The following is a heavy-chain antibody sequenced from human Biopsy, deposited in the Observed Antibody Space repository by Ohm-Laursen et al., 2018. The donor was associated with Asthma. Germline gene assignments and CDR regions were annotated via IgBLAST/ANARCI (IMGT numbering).Heavy chain of an antibody. Sequence: SSLRLSCTASGFMFRSFGMHWVRQAPGKGLEWVAVISYDGNHKFYEDSVKGRFTISRDNSKNTLYLQMNSLRTEDTAVYYCAKRWGYSGHDNDYWGQGTLVIVSS. CDR1: GFMFRSFG. V-gene: IGHV3-30*18. CDR2: ISYDGNHK. CDR3: AKRWGYSGHDNDY. J-gene: IGHJ4*02. D-gene: IGHD5-12*01.